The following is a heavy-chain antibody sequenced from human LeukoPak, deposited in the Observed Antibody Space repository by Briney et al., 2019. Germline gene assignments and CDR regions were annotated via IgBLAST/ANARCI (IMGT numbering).Heavy chain of an antibody. V-gene: IGHV1-2*02. CDR3: ARSCSSGWLEGYYFDY. J-gene: IGHJ4*02. CDR1: GYTFTGYY. CDR2: INPNSSGT. D-gene: IGHD6-19*01. Sequence: GTSVKVSCKASGYTFTGYYMHWVRQAPGQGLEWMGWINPNSSGTSYTQRFQGRVTLTRDTSISTAYMELTRLRSDDTAVYYCARSCSSGWLEGYYFDYWGQGTLVTVYS.